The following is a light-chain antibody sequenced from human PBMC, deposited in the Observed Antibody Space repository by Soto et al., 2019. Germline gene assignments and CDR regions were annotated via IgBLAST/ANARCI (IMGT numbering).Light chain of an antibody. Sequence: IVMTHSPSTLSVSPLQRATLSFMASQSIISNLAWYHQKPGQAPRLLMYGASTRADGIPARFSGSGSGTEFTLTISSLQSEDFAVYYCQQYNNWPWTFGQGTKVDI. CDR1: QSIISN. CDR3: QQYNNWPWT. CDR2: GAS. J-gene: IGKJ1*01. V-gene: IGKV3-15*01.